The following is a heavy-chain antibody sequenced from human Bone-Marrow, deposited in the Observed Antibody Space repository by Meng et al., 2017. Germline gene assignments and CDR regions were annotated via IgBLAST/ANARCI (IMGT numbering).Heavy chain of an antibody. V-gene: IGHV4-59*01. J-gene: IGHJ6*02. CDR3: ARGQLVVVPAATRDYYYYYGMDV. CDR2: IYYSGSN. D-gene: IGHD2-2*01. CDR1: GGSISSYY. Sequence: SETLSLTCTVSGGSISSYYWSWIRQPPGKGLEWIGYIYYSGSNNYNPSLKSRVTISVDTSKNQFSLKLSSVTAADTAVYYCARGQLVVVPAATRDYYYYYGMDVWGQGTTVTVSS.